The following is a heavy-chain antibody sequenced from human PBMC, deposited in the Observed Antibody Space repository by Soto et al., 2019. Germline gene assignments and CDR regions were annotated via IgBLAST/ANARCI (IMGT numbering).Heavy chain of an antibody. Sequence: ASVKVSCKASGYTFTSYAMHWVRQAPGQRLEWMGWINAGIGNTKYSQKFQGRVTITRDTSASTAYMELSSLRSEDTAVYYCARGVGLYSNYDYWGQGTLVTVSS. D-gene: IGHD2-2*02. V-gene: IGHV1-3*01. CDR1: GYTFTSYA. J-gene: IGHJ4*02. CDR3: ARGVGLYSNYDY. CDR2: INAGIGNT.